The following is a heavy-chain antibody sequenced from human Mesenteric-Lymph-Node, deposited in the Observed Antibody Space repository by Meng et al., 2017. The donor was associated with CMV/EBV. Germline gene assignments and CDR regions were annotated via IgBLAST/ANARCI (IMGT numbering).Heavy chain of an antibody. CDR1: GSISGYY. CDR2: INHSGST. V-gene: IGHV4-34*01. Sequence: GSISGYYLSWIRQPPGKGLEWIGEINHSGSTNYNPSLKSRVTISVDTSKNQFSLKLSSVTAADTAVYYCARGRGYCSGGSCYWFDPWGQGTLVTVSS. D-gene: IGHD2-15*01. CDR3: ARGRGYCSGGSCYWFDP. J-gene: IGHJ5*02.